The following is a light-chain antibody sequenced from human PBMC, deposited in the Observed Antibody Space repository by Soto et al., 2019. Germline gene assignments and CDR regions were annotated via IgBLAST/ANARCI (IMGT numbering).Light chain of an antibody. Sequence: DIQMTQSPSTLSASVGDRVTITCRASQSISSWLAWYQQKPGEAPKLLIYKASSLESGVPSRFSGSGSGTEFTLTISSLQPDDFATYYCQQYNSYPPYTFGQGTKLEIK. V-gene: IGKV1-5*03. CDR3: QQYNSYPPYT. CDR1: QSISSW. J-gene: IGKJ2*01. CDR2: KAS.